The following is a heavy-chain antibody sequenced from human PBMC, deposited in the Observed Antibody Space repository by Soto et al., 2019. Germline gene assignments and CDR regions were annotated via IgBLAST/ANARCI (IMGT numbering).Heavy chain of an antibody. J-gene: IGHJ5*02. CDR3: ARYNYGPNWFDP. CDR1: GFTFSSYL. Sequence: LRLSCAASGFTFSSYLMSWVRQAPGKGLEWVANIKKDGSDKFYVGSVKGRLTISRDNAKRLLYLQMNSLRAEDTAVYYCARYNYGPNWFDPWGQGTLVTVSS. V-gene: IGHV3-7*03. D-gene: IGHD3-10*01. CDR2: IKKDGSDK.